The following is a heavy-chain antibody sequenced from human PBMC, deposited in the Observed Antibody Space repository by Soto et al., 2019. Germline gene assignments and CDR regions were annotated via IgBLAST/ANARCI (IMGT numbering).Heavy chain of an antibody. CDR3: ARAGDSGGYYWFDP. CDR2: ISSTSSTI. V-gene: IGHV3-48*01. D-gene: IGHD3-22*01. CDR1: GFTFRSYS. J-gene: IGHJ5*02. Sequence: PGGSLRLSCVASGFTFRSYSMNWVRQAPGKGLEWVSYISSTSSTIHYADSVRGRFTISRDNAGNSLYLQMNSLRAEDTAVYYCARAGDSGGYYWFDPWGQGT.